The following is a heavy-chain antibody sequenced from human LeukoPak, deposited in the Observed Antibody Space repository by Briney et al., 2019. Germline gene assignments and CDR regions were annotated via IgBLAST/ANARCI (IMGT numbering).Heavy chain of an antibody. CDR2: IYYSGST. CDR1: GGSISSYY. D-gene: IGHD3-10*01. Sequence: SETLSLTCTVSGGSISSYYWSWIRQPPGKGLEWIGYIYYSGSTNYNPSLKSRVTMSIDTSKNQISLKLSSVTAADTAVYYCASPYYYGSGSFDYWGQGTLVTVSS. CDR3: ASPYYYGSGSFDY. V-gene: IGHV4-59*08. J-gene: IGHJ4*02.